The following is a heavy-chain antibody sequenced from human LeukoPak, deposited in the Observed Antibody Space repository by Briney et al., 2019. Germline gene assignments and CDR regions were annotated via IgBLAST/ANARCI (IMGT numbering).Heavy chain of an antibody. V-gene: IGHV3-11*01. CDR1: GFTFSDYY. D-gene: IGHD2-21*02. J-gene: IGHJ4*02. CDR3: ARGYPGGDRFLTPCDY. Sequence: GGSLRLSCAVSGFTFSDYYMSWIRQAPGKGREWVSYISSSGSTIYYADSVKGRFIISRDNAKNSLYLHMNSLRAEDTAVYYCARGYPGGDRFLTPCDYWGQGTLVTVSS. CDR2: ISSSGSTI.